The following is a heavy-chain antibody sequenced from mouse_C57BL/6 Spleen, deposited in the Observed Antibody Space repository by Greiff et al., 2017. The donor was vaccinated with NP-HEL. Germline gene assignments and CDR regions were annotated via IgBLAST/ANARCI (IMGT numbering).Heavy chain of an antibody. CDR3: ARSFDYRFAY. V-gene: IGHV1-59*01. Sequence: QVQLQQPEAGLVRPGTSVKLSCKASGYTFTSYWMPWVQQRPGQGLEWIGVIDPSDSYTTSNQTFKGQATLTLDTSSSTAYMQLSSLTSEDSAVYYCARSFDYRFAYWGQGTLVTVSA. CDR2: IDPSDSYT. D-gene: IGHD2-12*01. J-gene: IGHJ3*01. CDR1: GYTFTSYW.